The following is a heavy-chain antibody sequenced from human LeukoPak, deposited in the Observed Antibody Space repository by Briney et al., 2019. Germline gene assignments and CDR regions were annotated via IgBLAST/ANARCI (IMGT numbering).Heavy chain of an antibody. CDR1: GGTFSSYA. D-gene: IGHD5-24*01. J-gene: IGHJ3*02. V-gene: IGHV1-69*05. Sequence: SVKVSCKASGGTFSSYAISWVRQAPGQGLEWMGGVIPIFGTANYAQKFQGRVTITTDESTSTAYMELSSLRSEDTAVYYCASGDGYKHAFDIWGQGTMVTVSS. CDR2: VIPIFGTA. CDR3: ASGDGYKHAFDI.